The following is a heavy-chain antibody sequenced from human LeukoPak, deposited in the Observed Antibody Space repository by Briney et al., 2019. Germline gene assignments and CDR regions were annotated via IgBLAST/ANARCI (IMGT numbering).Heavy chain of an antibody. CDR3: ARDLQSSSGYYYVVGY. Sequence: GRSLRLSCAASGFTFSSYGMPWVRQAPGKGLEWVAVISYDGSNKYYADSVKGRFTISRDNSKNTLYLQMNSLRAEDTAVYYCARDLQSSSGYYYVVGYWGQGTLVTVSS. CDR2: ISYDGSNK. CDR1: GFTFSSYG. D-gene: IGHD3-22*01. J-gene: IGHJ4*02. V-gene: IGHV3-30*03.